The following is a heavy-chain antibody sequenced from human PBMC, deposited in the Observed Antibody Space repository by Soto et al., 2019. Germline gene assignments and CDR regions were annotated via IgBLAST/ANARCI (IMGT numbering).Heavy chain of an antibody. CDR1: GASIKTGGYY. CDR3: ARRNKAMGAFDI. V-gene: IGHV4-61*08. Sequence: SETLSLTCTVSGASIKTGGYYWSWIRQPPGKGLEWIGYIYYSGSTNYNPSLKSRVTISVDTSKNQFSLKLSSVTAADTAVYYCARRNKAMGAFDIWGQGTMVTVSS. CDR2: IYYSGST. J-gene: IGHJ3*02.